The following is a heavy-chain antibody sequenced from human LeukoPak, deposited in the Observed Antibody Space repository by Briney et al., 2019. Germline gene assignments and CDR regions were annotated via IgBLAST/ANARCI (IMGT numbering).Heavy chain of an antibody. Sequence: GGSLRLSCAASGFTFSSYTMNWVRQAPGKGLEWVSSISSSSSYIYFADSVKGRFTISRDNAKNSLYLQMNSLRAEDTAVYYCASVLRYFDWFGGNWFDPWGQGTLVTVSS. J-gene: IGHJ5*02. CDR1: GFTFSSYT. D-gene: IGHD3-9*01. CDR3: ASVLRYFDWFGGNWFDP. CDR2: ISSSSSYI. V-gene: IGHV3-21*01.